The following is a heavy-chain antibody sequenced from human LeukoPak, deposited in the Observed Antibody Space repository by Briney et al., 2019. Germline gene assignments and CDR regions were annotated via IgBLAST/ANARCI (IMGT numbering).Heavy chain of an antibody. J-gene: IGHJ6*02. V-gene: IGHV1-46*01. Sequence: ASVKVSCKASAYTSSSYFMHWVRQAPGQGLEWMGIINPSGGSTSYAQKFQGRVTMTRDTSTSTVYMELSSLRSDDTAVYYCARGHTIFGVVTYAMDVWGQGTTVTVSS. CDR2: INPSGGST. CDR3: ARGHTIFGVVTYAMDV. D-gene: IGHD3-3*01. CDR1: AYTSSSYF.